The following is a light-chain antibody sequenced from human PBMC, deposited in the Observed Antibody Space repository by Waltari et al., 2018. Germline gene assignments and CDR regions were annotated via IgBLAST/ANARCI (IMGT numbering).Light chain of an antibody. Sequence: EIVLIQSPATLALSPGERATLPCRASQSVRNYLAWFQQKPGQVPRLLIYDTANRGTGVPARFSGSRSGTDVTLTISSLESEDFAVYYCQQRSSWPLTFGGGTKGQIK. J-gene: IGKJ4*01. CDR1: QSVRNY. CDR2: DTA. V-gene: IGKV3-11*01. CDR3: QQRSSWPLT.